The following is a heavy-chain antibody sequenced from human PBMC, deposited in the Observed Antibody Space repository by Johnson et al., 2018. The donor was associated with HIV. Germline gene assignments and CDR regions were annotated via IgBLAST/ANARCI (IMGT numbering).Heavy chain of an antibody. J-gene: IGHJ3*02. Sequence: VQLVESGGGLVKPGGSLRLSCAASGFIFSNYPMHWVRQAPGKGLEWVANIKQDGSERYYVESVKGRFTISRDNSKNTLYLQMNSLRAEDTAVYYCAARIAVADDDAFDIWGRGRMVTVSS. CDR1: GFIFSNYP. CDR3: AARIAVADDDAFDI. D-gene: IGHD6-19*01. V-gene: IGHV3-7*01. CDR2: IKQDGSER.